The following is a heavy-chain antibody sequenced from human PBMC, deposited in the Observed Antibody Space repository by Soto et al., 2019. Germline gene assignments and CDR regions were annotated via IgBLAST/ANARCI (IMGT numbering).Heavy chain of an antibody. V-gene: IGHV3-30*03. D-gene: IGHD2-2*01. CDR3: ARARLDTPALDY. Sequence: PGGSLRLSCAASGFTFSSYGMHWVRQAPGKGLEWVAVISYDGNYKHHADSVKGRFTISRDNSKNTRYLQMNSLRAEDTAVYYCARARLDTPALDYWGQGTLVTVSS. CDR1: GFTFSSYG. CDR2: ISYDGNYK. J-gene: IGHJ4*02.